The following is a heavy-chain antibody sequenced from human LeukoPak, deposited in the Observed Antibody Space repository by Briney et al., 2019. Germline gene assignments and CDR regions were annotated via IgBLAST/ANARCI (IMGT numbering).Heavy chain of an antibody. V-gene: IGHV3-30*02. CDR1: GFTFGSYG. CDR2: IRSDGSNK. J-gene: IGHJ4*02. D-gene: IGHD2-21*01. CDR3: ARDGGDCAGDSCYVDY. Sequence: SGGSLRLSCAASGFTFGSYGMHWVRQAPGKGLEWVTFIRSDGSNKYYADSVKGRFTISRDNAKNSLHLQMNSLRAEDTALYYCARDGGDCAGDSCYVDYWGQGTLVTVSS.